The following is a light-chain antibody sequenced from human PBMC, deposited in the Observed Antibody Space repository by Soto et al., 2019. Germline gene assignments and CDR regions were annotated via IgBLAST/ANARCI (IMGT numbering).Light chain of an antibody. V-gene: IGKV1-5*01. CDR2: EAP. CDR1: QTINNW. J-gene: IGKJ4*01. CDR3: QQYNFYPLT. Sequence: DIQMTQSPSTLSASVGDRVVFTCRASQTINNWLAWYQQKPGKAPDLVIYEAPTLESGVPSRFNDSGSGTEFTLTISSLQPDDFATYYCQQYNFYPLTFGGGTKVESK.